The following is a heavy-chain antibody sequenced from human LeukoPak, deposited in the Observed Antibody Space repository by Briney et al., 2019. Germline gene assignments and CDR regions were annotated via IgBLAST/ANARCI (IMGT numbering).Heavy chain of an antibody. J-gene: IGHJ4*02. D-gene: IGHD6-19*01. Sequence: PGASLRLSCAASGFTFSTYAMTWVRQAPGKGLEWVSAISRSGDSAYYADSVKGRFTISRDNSKNTLYLQMNSLRAEDTAVYYCSFERARSGRGSGWRIFDYSGQGTLVTVSS. CDR2: ISRSGDSA. CDR3: SFERARSGRGSGWRIFDY. V-gene: IGHV3-23*01. CDR1: GFTFSTYA.